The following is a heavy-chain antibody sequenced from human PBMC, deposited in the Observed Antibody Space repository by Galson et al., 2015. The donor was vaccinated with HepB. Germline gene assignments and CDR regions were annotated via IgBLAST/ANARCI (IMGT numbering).Heavy chain of an antibody. J-gene: IGHJ5*02. D-gene: IGHD1-26*01. CDR2: IIPILGIA. CDR3: ARDPFYSGSYRRGIWFDP. CDR1: GGTFSSYA. Sequence: SVKVSCKASGGTFSSYAISWVRQAPGQGLEWMGGIIPILGIANYAQKFQGRVTITADKSTSTAYMELSSLRSEDTAVYYCARDPFYSGSYRRGIWFDPWGQGTLVTVSS. V-gene: IGHV1-69*10.